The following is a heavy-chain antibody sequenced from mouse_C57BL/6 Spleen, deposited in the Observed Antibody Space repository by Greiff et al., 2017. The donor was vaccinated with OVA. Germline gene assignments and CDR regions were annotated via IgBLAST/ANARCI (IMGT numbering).Heavy chain of an antibody. CDR1: GFTFSDYG. V-gene: IGHV5-17*01. CDR2: ISSGSSTI. D-gene: IGHD1-1*01. CDR3: SRPDFSSYAMDY. J-gene: IGHJ4*01. Sequence: EVKLVESGGGLVKPGGSLKLSCAASGFTFSDYGMHWVRQAPEKGLEWVAYISSGSSTIYYAATVKGSFTISRDNAKNTLFLQMTSLRSEDTAMYYCSRPDFSSYAMDYWGQGTSVTVSS.